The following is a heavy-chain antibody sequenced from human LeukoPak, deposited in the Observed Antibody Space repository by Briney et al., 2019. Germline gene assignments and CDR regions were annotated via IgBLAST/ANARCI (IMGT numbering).Heavy chain of an antibody. J-gene: IGHJ5*02. CDR1: GFTVSSSY. Sequence: GGSLRLSCAASGFTVSSSYMSWVRQAPGKGLEWVSVIYSGGSTYYADSVKGRFTISRDNSKNTLYLQMNSLRAEDTAVYYCARDRRNYDILTGGRWFDPWGQGTLVTVSS. V-gene: IGHV3-66*01. D-gene: IGHD3-9*01. CDR3: ARDRRNYDILTGGRWFDP. CDR2: IYSGGST.